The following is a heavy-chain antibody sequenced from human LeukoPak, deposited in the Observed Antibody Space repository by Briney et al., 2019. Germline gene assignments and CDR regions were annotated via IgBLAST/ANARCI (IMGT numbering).Heavy chain of an antibody. CDR3: VRVGPYSGSLKTFYYYYYMDG. D-gene: IGHD1-26*01. V-gene: IGHV3-23*01. Sequence: GGSLRLSCAASGFTFSSYAMSWVRQAPGKGLEWVATISGSGDTTYYADSMKGRFTISRDNAENSLYLQMNSLRAEDTAVYYCVRVGPYSGSLKTFYYYYYMDGWGKGTTVTASS. J-gene: IGHJ6*03. CDR1: GFTFSSYA. CDR2: ISGSGDTT.